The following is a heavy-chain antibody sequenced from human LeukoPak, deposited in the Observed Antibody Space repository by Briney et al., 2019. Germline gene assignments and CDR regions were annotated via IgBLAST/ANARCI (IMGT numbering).Heavy chain of an antibody. V-gene: IGHV3-30*03. Sequence: GGSLRLSCAASGFTFSSYSMNWVRQAPGKGLEWVAVISYDGSNKYYADSVKGRFTISRDNSKNTLYLQMNSLRAEDTAVYYCAREGDPRYSSSWYRAPDDYWGQGTLVTVSS. D-gene: IGHD6-13*01. CDR1: GFTFSSYS. CDR3: AREGDPRYSSSWYRAPDDY. J-gene: IGHJ4*02. CDR2: ISYDGSNK.